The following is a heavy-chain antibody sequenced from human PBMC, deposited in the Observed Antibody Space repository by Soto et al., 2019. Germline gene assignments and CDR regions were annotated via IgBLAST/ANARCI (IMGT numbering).Heavy chain of an antibody. CDR1: GFTFSDYY. CDR3: AKNLHYYDSSGYYPQYNAFDI. Sequence: GGSLRLSCAASGFTFSDYYMSWIRQAPGKGLEWVSAISGSGGSTYYADSVKGRFTISRDNSKNTLYLQMNSLRAEDTAVYYCAKNLHYYDSSGYYPQYNAFDIWGQRTMVTVSS. J-gene: IGHJ3*02. V-gene: IGHV3-23*01. CDR2: ISGSGGST. D-gene: IGHD3-22*01.